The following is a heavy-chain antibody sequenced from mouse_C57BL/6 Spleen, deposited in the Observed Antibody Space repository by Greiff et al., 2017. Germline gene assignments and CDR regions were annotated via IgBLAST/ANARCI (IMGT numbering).Heavy chain of an antibody. V-gene: IGHV1-15*01. D-gene: IGHD2-2*01. J-gene: IGHJ2*01. CDR2: IDPETGGT. CDR3: TREFYYGNDVKGGTNYLDD. Sequence: QVQLQQSGAELVRPGASVTLSCKASGYTFTDYEMHWVKQTPVHGLEWIGAIDPETGGTAYNQKFKGKAILTADKSSSTAYMKLRSLTSEDSAVXYCTREFYYGNDVKGGTNYLDDWGQGTTLTVSS. CDR1: GYTFTDYE.